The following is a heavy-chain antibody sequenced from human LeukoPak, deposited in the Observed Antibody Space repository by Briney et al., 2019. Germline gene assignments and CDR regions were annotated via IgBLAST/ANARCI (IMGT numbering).Heavy chain of an antibody. CDR1: GYTFTSYY. CDR2: INPSGGST. Sequence: ASVTVSCKASGYTFTSYYMHWVRQAPGQGLEWMGIINPSGGSTSYAQKLQGRVTMTRDTSTSTVYMELSSLRSEDTAVYYCARWDTAMLSFDYWGQGTLVTVSS. J-gene: IGHJ4*02. CDR3: ARWDTAMLSFDY. V-gene: IGHV1-46*01. D-gene: IGHD5-18*01.